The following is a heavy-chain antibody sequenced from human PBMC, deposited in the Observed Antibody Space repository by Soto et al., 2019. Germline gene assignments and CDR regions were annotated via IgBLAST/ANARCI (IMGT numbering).Heavy chain of an antibody. D-gene: IGHD6-13*01. CDR1: GFTFSSYA. Sequence: EVQLLESGGGLVQPGGSLRLSCAASGFTFSSYAMSWVRQAPGKGLEWVSAISGSGGSTYYADSVKGRFTISRDNSKNTLYLQMNSLRAEDTAVYYCAKDLYSSSWGYYYYGMDVWVQGTTVTVSS. CDR3: AKDLYSSSWGYYYYGMDV. CDR2: ISGSGGST. V-gene: IGHV3-23*01. J-gene: IGHJ6*02.